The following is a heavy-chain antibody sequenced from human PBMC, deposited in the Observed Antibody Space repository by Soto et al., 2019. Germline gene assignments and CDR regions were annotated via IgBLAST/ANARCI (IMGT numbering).Heavy chain of an antibody. V-gene: IGHV3-23*01. D-gene: IGHD3-3*01. CDR3: ANFALEWLLYERAWFDY. CDR2: ISGSGGST. CDR1: GFTFSSYA. J-gene: IGHJ4*02. Sequence: PGGSLRLSCAASGFTFSSYAMSWVRQAPGKGLEWVSAISGSGGSTYYADSVKGRFTISRDNSKNTLYLQMNSLRAEDTAVYYCANFALEWLLYERAWFDYWGQGTLVTVSS.